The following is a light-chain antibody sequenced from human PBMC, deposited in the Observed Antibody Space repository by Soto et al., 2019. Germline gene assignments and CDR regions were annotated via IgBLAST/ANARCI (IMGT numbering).Light chain of an antibody. CDR2: LEGSGSY. Sequence: QSVLTQSSSASASLGSSVKLTCTLSSGHSSYIIAWHQQQPGKAPRYLMKLEGSGSYNKGSGVPDRFSGSSSGADRYLTISNSQFADEADYYCETWDSNTHTVFGGGTKVTVL. J-gene: IGLJ3*02. V-gene: IGLV4-60*02. CDR3: ETWDSNTHTV. CDR1: SGHSSYI.